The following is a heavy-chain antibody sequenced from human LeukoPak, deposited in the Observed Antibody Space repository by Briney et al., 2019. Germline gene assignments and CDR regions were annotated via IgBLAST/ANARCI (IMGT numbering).Heavy chain of an antibody. V-gene: IGHV3-21*01. CDR3: ARARTVAALFDY. CDR2: ISSSSSYI. J-gene: IGHJ4*02. D-gene: IGHD6-19*01. Sequence: GGSLRLSRAASGFTFSSYSMNWVRQAPGKGLEWVSSISSSSSYIYYADSVKGRFTISRDNAKNSLYLQMNSLRAEDTAVYYCARARTVAALFDYWGQGTLVTVSS. CDR1: GFTFSSYS.